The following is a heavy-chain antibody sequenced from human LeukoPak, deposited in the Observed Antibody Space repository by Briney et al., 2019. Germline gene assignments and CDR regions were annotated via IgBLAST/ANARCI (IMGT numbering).Heavy chain of an antibody. J-gene: IGHJ3*02. D-gene: IGHD3-22*01. CDR1: GGTFSSYA. CDR3: ARHHYDYAFDI. V-gene: IGHV1-69*05. CDR2: IIPIFGTA. Sequence: ASVEVSCKASGGTFSSYAISWVRQAPGQGLEWMGGIIPIFGTANYAQKFQGRVTITTDESTSTAYMELSSLRSEDTAVYYCARHHYDYAFDIWGQGTMVTVSS.